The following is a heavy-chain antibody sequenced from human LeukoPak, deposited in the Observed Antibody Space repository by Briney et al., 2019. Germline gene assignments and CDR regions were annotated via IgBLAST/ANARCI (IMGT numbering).Heavy chain of an antibody. CDR1: GFIFDDYA. D-gene: IGHD6-19*01. Sequence: GRSLRLSCAASGFIFDDYAMHWVRQAPGKGLEWVSGISWNSGSIGYADSVKGRFTISRDNAKNSLYLQMNSLRAEDTALYYCAKSGYSSGWLNWFDPWGQGTLVTVSS. V-gene: IGHV3-9*01. CDR3: AKSGYSSGWLNWFDP. CDR2: ISWNSGSI. J-gene: IGHJ5*02.